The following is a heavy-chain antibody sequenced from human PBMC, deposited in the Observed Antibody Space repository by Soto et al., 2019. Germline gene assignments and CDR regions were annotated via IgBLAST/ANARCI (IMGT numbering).Heavy chain of an antibody. J-gene: IGHJ4*02. Sequence: ASVKVSCKASGGTCSSYAISCVRQAPGQGLEWMGGVIPIFGTANYAQKFQGRVTITADESTSTAYMELSSLRSEDTAVYYCARDEDYGDYYFDYWGQGTLVPASS. CDR3: ARDEDYGDYYFDY. V-gene: IGHV1-69*13. CDR2: VIPIFGTA. D-gene: IGHD4-17*01. CDR1: GGTCSSYA.